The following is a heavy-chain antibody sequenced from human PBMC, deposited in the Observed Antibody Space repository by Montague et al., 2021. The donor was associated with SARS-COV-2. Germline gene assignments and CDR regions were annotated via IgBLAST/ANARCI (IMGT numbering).Heavy chain of an antibody. CDR2: IYYSGST. CDR1: GGSISSYF. D-gene: IGHD4-23*01. Sequence: SETLSLTCTVSGGSISSYFWSWIRQPPGKGLEWIGYIYYSGSTKYNPSLKRRVTISEDTSENHFSLKLSSVTAADTAVYYCVRDNHYGGTRGAYDIWGQGTVVTVSS. CDR3: VRDNHYGGTRGAYDI. J-gene: IGHJ3*02. V-gene: IGHV4-59*01.